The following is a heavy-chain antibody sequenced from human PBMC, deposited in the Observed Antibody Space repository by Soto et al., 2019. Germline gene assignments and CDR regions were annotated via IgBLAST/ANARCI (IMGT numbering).Heavy chain of an antibody. CDR2: INHSGST. Sequence: SETLSLTCAVYGGSFSGYYWSWIRQPPGKGLEWIGEINHSGSTNYNPSLKSRVAISVDTSKNQFSLKLSSVTAADTAVYYCASLDYVPAFDIWGQGTMVTVSS. CDR1: GGSFSGYY. D-gene: IGHD4-17*01. V-gene: IGHV4-34*01. CDR3: ASLDYVPAFDI. J-gene: IGHJ3*02.